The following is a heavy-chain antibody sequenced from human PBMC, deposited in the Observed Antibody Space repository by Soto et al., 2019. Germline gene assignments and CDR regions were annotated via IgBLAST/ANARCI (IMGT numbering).Heavy chain of an antibody. Sequence: PSETLSLTCTVSGGSISSGGYYWSWIRQHPGKGLEWIGYIYYSGSTYYNPSLKSRVTISVDTSKNQFSLKLSSVTAADTAVYYCARDNQCSGGGCLIWDLHAFDIWGQGTMVTVSS. J-gene: IGHJ3*02. V-gene: IGHV4-31*03. CDR1: GGSISSGGYY. D-gene: IGHD2-15*01. CDR3: ARDNQCSGGGCLIWDLHAFDI. CDR2: IYYSGST.